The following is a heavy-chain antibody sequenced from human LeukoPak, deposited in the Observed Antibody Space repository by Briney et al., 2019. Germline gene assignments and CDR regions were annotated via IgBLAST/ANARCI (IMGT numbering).Heavy chain of an antibody. Sequence: PSETLSLTCTVSGGSISSGNFYWGWIRQPPGKGLEWIGSLYYSGSTYYKLSLKSRVTISVDTSKNQFSLKLGSVTAADTAVYYCARHALTTVTDGFDYWGQGTLVTVSS. CDR2: LYYSGST. CDR3: ARHALTTVTDGFDY. J-gene: IGHJ4*02. D-gene: IGHD4-17*01. V-gene: IGHV4-39*01. CDR1: GGSISSGNFY.